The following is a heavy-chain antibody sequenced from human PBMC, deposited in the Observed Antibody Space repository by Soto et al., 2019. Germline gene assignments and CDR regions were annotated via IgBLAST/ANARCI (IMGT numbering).Heavy chain of an antibody. J-gene: IGHJ5*02. V-gene: IGHV3-15*01. D-gene: IGHD6-13*01. CDR1: GFTFSNAW. CDR2: IISKTDGGTT. CDR3: TTDELAAAGT. Sequence: EVRLVQSGGGLVKPGGSLRLSCAASGFTFSNAWMSWVRQAPGKGLEWVGRIISKTDGGTTDYAAPVKGRFTISRDDSKNTLYLQMNSLKTEDTAVYHCTTDELAAAGTWGQGTLVTVSS.